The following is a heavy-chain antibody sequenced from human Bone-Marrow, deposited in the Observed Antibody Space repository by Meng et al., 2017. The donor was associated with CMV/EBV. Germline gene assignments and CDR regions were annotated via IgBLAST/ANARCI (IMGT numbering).Heavy chain of an antibody. J-gene: IGHJ6*02. CDR1: GYTFNYFG. V-gene: IGHV1-18*01. D-gene: IGHD3-3*01. CDR3: ARGGVQRDYDFWSGYSSGLYYGMDV. Sequence: ASVKVSCKASGYTFNYFGISWVRQAPGQGPEWLGWISAYNGDTNYAQKFQGRVTMTTDTSTSTAYMELRSLRSDDTAVYYCARGGVQRDYDFWSGYSSGLYYGMDVWGQGTTVTVSS. CDR2: ISAYNGDT.